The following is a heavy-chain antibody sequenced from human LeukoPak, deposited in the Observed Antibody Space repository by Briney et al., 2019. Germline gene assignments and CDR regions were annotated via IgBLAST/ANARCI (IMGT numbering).Heavy chain of an antibody. V-gene: IGHV3-33*01. J-gene: IGHJ4*02. CDR1: GFTFSSYG. CDR2: IWYDGSNK. Sequence: GRSLRLSCAASGFTFSSYGMHWVRQAPGKGLEWVAVIWYDGSNKYYADSVKGRFTISRDNSKKTLYLQMNSLRDEDTAVYYCAASYDSSGYYCGYWGQGTLVTVSS. CDR3: AASYDSSGYYCGY. D-gene: IGHD3-22*01.